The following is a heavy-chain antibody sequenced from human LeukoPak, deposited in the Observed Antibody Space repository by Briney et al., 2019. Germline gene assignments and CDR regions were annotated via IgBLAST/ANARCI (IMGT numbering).Heavy chain of an antibody. CDR2: INPSGGST. D-gene: IGHD4-23*01. CDR3: AGLGWPGHDY. Sequence: ASVKVSCKASGYTFTSYYMHWVRQAPGQGLEWMGIINPSGGSTSYAQKFQGRFTMTRDMSTSTVYMELSSLRSEDTAVYYCAGLGWPGHDYWGQGTLVTVSS. J-gene: IGHJ4*02. CDR1: GYTFTSYY. V-gene: IGHV1-46*01.